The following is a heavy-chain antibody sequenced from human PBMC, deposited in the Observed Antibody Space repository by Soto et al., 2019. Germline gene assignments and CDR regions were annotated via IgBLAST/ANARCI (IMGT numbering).Heavy chain of an antibody. Sequence: PGESLKISCKGSEYSFSTYWISWVRQMPVKGLEFMGIIYPFYLDTRYSPSFQGHVTISSYNSIYTSYLQLISLKASDTAMYYCARHGIGGATTSHFDLWGQGTPVTVSS. CDR2: IYPFYLDT. J-gene: IGHJ4*02. CDR3: ARHGIGGATTSHFDL. CDR1: EYSFSTYW. D-gene: IGHD1-26*01. V-gene: IGHV5-51*01.